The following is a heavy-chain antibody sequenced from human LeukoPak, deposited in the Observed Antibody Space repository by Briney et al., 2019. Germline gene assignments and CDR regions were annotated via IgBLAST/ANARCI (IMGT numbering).Heavy chain of an antibody. Sequence: GGSLRLSCVASGFTFSYAWMNWVRQAPGKGLEWVAVIWYDGSNKYYADSVKGRFTISRDNSKNTLYLQMNSLRAEDTAVYYCARAHDYDSSGYFDYWGQGTLVTVSS. D-gene: IGHD3-22*01. CDR3: ARAHDYDSSGYFDY. CDR2: IWYDGSNK. J-gene: IGHJ4*02. CDR1: GFTFSYAW. V-gene: IGHV3-33*08.